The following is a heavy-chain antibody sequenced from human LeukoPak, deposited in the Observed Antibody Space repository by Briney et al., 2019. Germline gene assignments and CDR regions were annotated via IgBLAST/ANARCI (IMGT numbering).Heavy chain of an antibody. Sequence: RASVKVSCKASGYTFTSYDFNWVRQATGQRPEWMRWMSPNSGDTGYAQKFQDRVTMTRNTSISTAYMELSSLRSDDTAVYYCARGPPNWGYDYWGPGTLVTVSS. V-gene: IGHV1-8*01. CDR1: GYTFTSYD. CDR2: MSPNSGDT. CDR3: ARGPPNWGYDY. D-gene: IGHD7-27*01. J-gene: IGHJ4*02.